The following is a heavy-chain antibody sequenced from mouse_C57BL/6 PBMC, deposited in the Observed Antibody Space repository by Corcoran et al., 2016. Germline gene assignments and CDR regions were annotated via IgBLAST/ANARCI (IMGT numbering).Heavy chain of an antibody. D-gene: IGHD2-1*01. CDR1: GYTFTDYY. CDR3: ARGDYGNFYAMDY. CDR2: INPNNGGT. Sequence: EGQLQQSGPELVKPGASVKISCKASGYTFTDYYMNWVKQSHGKSLEWIGDINPNNGGTSYNQKFKGKATLTVDKSSSTAYMELRSLTSEDSAVYYCARGDYGNFYAMDYWGQGTSVTVSS. V-gene: IGHV1-26*01. J-gene: IGHJ4*01.